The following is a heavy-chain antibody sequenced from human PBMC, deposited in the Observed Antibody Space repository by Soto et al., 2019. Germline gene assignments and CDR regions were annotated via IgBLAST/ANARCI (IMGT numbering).Heavy chain of an antibody. J-gene: IGHJ6*02. CDR2: ISSDETTE. CDR1: GFALSGYG. V-gene: IGHV3-30*03. D-gene: IGHD3-3*01. Sequence: QPGGSLRLSCAASGFALSGYGMHWVRQAPGKGLEWVAAISSDETTEAYADSVKGRITIARDKSENKLYLQMNSLRPGDTAVYYCARAHYDFWTGGKQYYFYGLDVWGQGTTVTVSS. CDR3: ARAHYDFWTGGKQYYFYGLDV.